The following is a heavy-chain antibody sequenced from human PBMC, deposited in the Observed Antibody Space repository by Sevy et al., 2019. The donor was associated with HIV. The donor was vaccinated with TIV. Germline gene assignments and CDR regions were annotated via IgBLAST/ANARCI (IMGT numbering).Heavy chain of an antibody. V-gene: IGHV3-33*01. CDR2: IWYDGSNQ. Sequence: GSLRLSCSASGFTFSEFGMHWVRQAPGKGLEWVAVIWYDGSNQYYADSLKGRFTISRDNSKNMLYLQMNSLRAEDTAVYYCARSLSVVAEETFDYWGQGTLVTVSS. CDR3: ARSLSVVAEETFDY. CDR1: GFTFSEFG. J-gene: IGHJ4*02.